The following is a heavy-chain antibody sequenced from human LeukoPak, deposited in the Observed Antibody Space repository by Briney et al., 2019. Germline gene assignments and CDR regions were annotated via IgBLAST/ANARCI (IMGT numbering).Heavy chain of an antibody. CDR3: AKDTGLTGTTNGMDV. D-gene: IGHD1-7*01. J-gene: IGHJ6*02. V-gene: IGHV3-23*01. Sequence: PGGSLRLSCAASGFXXSXXXXXXVXXXPXKXXEXVXXXSGSGGSTYSADSVKGRFTISRDNSKNTLYLQMNSLRAEDTAVYYCAKDTGLTGTTNGMDVWGQGTTVTVSS. CDR2: XSGSGGST. CDR1: GFXXSXXX.